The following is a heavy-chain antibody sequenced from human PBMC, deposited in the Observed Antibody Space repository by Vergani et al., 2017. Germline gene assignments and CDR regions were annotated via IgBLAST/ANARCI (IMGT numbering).Heavy chain of an antibody. CDR1: GFTFSSYG. D-gene: IGHD3-10*01. CDR3: ARDDGSGVLDY. V-gene: IGHV3-30*02. Sequence: QVQLVESGGGVVQPGGSLRLSCAASGFTFSSYGMHWVRQAPGKGLEWVAFIRYDGSNKYYADSVKGRFTISRDNSKNTLYLQMNSLRAEDTAVYYCARDDGSGVLDYWGQGTLVTVSS. J-gene: IGHJ4*02. CDR2: IRYDGSNK.